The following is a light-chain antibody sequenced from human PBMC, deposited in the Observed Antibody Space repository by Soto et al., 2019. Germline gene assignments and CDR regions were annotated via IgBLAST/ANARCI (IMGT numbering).Light chain of an antibody. CDR1: QSVSSSY. CDR3: HQYGSSPGIT. CDR2: GAS. J-gene: IGKJ5*01. Sequence: EIVLTQSPGTLSLSPGERATLSCRASQSVSSSYLAWYRQKPGQAPRLLIYGASSRATGIPDRFSGSGSGTDFTLTISRLEPEDFEVYYCHQYGSSPGITIGQGTRLEIK. V-gene: IGKV3-20*01.